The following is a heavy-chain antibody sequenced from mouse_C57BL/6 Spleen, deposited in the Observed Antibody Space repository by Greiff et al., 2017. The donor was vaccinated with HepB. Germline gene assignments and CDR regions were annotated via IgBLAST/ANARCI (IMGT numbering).Heavy chain of an antibody. D-gene: IGHD1-1*01. CDR2: IYPGDGDT. CDR1: GSAFSSSW. V-gene: IGHV1-82*01. CDR3: ARSVDYYGSSFDY. J-gene: IGHJ2*01. Sequence: VQLQQSGPELVKPGASVKISCKASGSAFSSSWMTWLKQRPGKGLEWIGRIYPGDGDTNYNGKFKGKATLTADKSSSTAYMQLSSLTSEDSAVYFCARSVDYYGSSFDYWGQGTTLTVSS.